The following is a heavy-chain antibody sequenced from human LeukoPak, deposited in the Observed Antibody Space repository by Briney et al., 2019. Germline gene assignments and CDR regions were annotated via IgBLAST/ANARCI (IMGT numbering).Heavy chain of an antibody. CDR1: GGSISPYY. Sequence: SETLSLTCTVSGGSISPYYWSWIRQPPGKGPEWIGYIYYSGNTKYSPSLKSRVTISVDTSKSQISLKLSSVTAADTAVYYCARGVYGDYVDFDYWGQGTLVTVSS. J-gene: IGHJ4*02. CDR2: IYYSGNT. D-gene: IGHD4-17*01. CDR3: ARGVYGDYVDFDY. V-gene: IGHV4-59*01.